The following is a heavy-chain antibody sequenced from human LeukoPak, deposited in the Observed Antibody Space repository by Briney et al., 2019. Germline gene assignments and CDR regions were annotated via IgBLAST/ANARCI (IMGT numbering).Heavy chain of an antibody. D-gene: IGHD3-9*01. CDR3: ARDLISEPHVLRYFDWFQLADY. V-gene: IGHV1-18*01. CDR1: GYTFTSYG. Sequence: ASVKVSYKASGYTFTSYGISWVRQAPGQGLEWMGWISAYNGNTNYAQKLQGRVTMTTDTSTSTAYMELRSLRSDDTAVYYCARDLISEPHVLRYFDWFQLADYWGQGTLVTVSS. CDR2: ISAYNGNT. J-gene: IGHJ4*02.